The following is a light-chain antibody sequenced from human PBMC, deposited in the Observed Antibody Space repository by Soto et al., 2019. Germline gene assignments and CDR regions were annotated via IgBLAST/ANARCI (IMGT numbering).Light chain of an antibody. J-gene: IGLJ1*01. Sequence: QSVLTQPPSASGTPGQRVTISCSGSSSNIGSNYVYWYQQLPGTAPKLLMYRNNKRPSGVPDRFSGSKSGTSASLAISGLRSEDEADYYCAAWDDRVSVSYVFGTGTSSPS. CDR3: AAWDDRVSVSYV. V-gene: IGLV1-47*01. CDR2: RNN. CDR1: SSNIGSNY.